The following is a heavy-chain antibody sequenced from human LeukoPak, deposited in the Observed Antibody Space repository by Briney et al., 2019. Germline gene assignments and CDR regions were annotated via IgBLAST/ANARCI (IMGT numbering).Heavy chain of an antibody. V-gene: IGHV4-59*01. J-gene: IGHJ4*02. D-gene: IGHD5-12*01. Sequence: SETLSLTCTVSGGSISSYYWSWIRQPPGKGLEWLGSIYYSGSTNYHPSLKSRVTISLDTFKNQFSLKLSSVTAADTAVYYCARGSGYVYYWGQGTLVTVSS. CDR3: ARGSGYVYY. CDR2: IYYSGST. CDR1: GGSISSYY.